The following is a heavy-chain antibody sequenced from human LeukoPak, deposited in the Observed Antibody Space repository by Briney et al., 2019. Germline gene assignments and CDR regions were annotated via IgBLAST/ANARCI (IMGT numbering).Heavy chain of an antibody. CDR2: MNPNSGNT. CDR1: GYTFTSYD. D-gene: IGHD3-9*01. CDR3: ARVYYDILTGWPYYYYMDV. J-gene: IGHJ6*03. V-gene: IGHV1-8*03. Sequence: ASVKVSCKASGYTFTSYDINWVRQATGQGLEWMGWMNPNSGNTGYAQKFQGRVTITRNTSISTAYMELSSLRSEDTAVYYCARVYYDILTGWPYYYYMDVWGKGTTVTVSS.